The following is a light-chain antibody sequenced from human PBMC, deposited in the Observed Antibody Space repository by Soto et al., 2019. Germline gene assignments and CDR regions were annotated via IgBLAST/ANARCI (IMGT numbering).Light chain of an antibody. CDR1: QSISTY. V-gene: IGKV1-5*03. J-gene: IGKJ5*01. CDR2: KAS. CDR3: QPYNSDSRT. Sequence: DIQMTQSPSTLSASVGDRVTITRRASQSISTYLAWYRHKPGEAPKLLIYKASTLERGVPSRFSGSGSGTDFTLTISSLQPDDFATYYCQPYNSDSRTFGQGTRLE.